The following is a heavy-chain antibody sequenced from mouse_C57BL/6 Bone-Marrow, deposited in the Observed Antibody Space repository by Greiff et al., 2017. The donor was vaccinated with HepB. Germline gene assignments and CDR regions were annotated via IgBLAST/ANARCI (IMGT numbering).Heavy chain of an antibody. CDR2: ISYDGSN. J-gene: IGHJ1*03. CDR1: GYSITSGYY. CDR3: AGDYSKSYWYFDV. D-gene: IGHD2-5*01. Sequence: EVKLVESGPGLVKPSQSLSLTCSVTGYSITSGYYWNWIRQFPGNKLEWMGYISYDGSNNYNPSLKNRISITRDTSKNQFFLKLNSVTTEDTATYYCAGDYSKSYWYFDVWGTGTTVTVSS. V-gene: IGHV3-6*01.